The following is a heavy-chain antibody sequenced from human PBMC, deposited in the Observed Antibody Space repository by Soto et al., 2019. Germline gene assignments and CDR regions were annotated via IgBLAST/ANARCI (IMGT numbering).Heavy chain of an antibody. CDR3: ARAYSSGYYLLTDY. J-gene: IGHJ4*02. V-gene: IGHV3-74*01. D-gene: IGHD3-22*01. Sequence: PGGSLRLSCAASGFTFSSYWMHWVRQAPGKGLVWVSRINSDGSSTSYADSVKGRFTISRDNAKNTLYLQMNSLRAEDTAVYYCARAYSSGYYLLTDYWGQGTLVTVSS. CDR2: INSDGSST. CDR1: GFTFSSYW.